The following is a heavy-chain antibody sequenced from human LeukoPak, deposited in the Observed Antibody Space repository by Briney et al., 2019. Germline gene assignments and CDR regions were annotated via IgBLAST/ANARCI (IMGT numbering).Heavy chain of an antibody. J-gene: IGHJ6*04. D-gene: IGHD3-10*01. V-gene: IGHV1-69*13. CDR2: IIPIFGTA. Sequence: ASVKVSCKASGSTFSSYAISWVRQAPGQGLEWMGGIIPIFGTANHAQKFQGRVTITADESTSTAYMELSSLRSEDTAVYYCARGPNDLVRGATLYYYYGMDVWGKGTTVTVSS. CDR1: GSTFSSYA. CDR3: ARGPNDLVRGATLYYYYGMDV.